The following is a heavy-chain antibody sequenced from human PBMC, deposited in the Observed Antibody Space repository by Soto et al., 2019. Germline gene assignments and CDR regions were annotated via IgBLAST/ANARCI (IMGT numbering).Heavy chain of an antibody. CDR1: GGSFSGYY. J-gene: IGHJ4*02. D-gene: IGHD2-2*01. CDR2: IIHTGST. CDR3: ARVGQPPSDY. V-gene: IGHV4-34*12. Sequence: QVQLQQWGAGLLKPSETLSLTCAVSGGSFSGYYWSWIRQPPGKGLEWIGEIIHTGSTNYNPSLKRRITISVDTSKKHFALKLSAVTAADTAVYYFARVGQPPSDYWGQGTLVTVSS.